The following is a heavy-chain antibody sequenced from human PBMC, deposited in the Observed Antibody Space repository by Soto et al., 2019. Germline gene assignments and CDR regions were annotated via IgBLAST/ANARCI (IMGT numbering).Heavy chain of an antibody. J-gene: IGHJ3*02. CDR1: GYTFTSYG. CDR2: ISAYNGNT. V-gene: IGHV1-18*01. Sequence: ASVKVSCKASGYTFTSYGISWVRQAPGQGLEWMGWISAYNGNTNYAQKLQGRVTMTTDTSTSTAYMELRSLRSDDTAVYYCARGRLAVDGWMDAFDIWGQGTMVTVSS. D-gene: IGHD6-19*01. CDR3: ARGRLAVDGWMDAFDI.